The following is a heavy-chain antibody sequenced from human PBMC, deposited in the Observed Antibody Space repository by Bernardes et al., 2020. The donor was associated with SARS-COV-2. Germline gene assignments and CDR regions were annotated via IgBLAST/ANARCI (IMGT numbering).Heavy chain of an antibody. D-gene: IGHD5-12*01. CDR2: IWYDGSNK. CDR3: ARDLGYDSGEMFYYYYGMDV. J-gene: IGHJ6*02. CDR1: GFTFSSYG. V-gene: IGHV3-33*01. Sequence: GGSLRLSCAASGFTFSSYGMHWVRQAPGKGLEWVAVIWYDGSNKYYADSVKGRFTISRDNAKNSLYLQMNSLRAEDTAVYYCARDLGYDSGEMFYYYYGMDVWGQGTTVTVSS.